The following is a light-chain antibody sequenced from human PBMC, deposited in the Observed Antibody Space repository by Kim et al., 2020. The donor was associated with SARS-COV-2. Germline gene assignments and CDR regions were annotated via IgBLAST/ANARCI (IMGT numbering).Light chain of an antibody. CDR3: SSYTSSSTLV. CDR2: DVS. CDR1: STDIGGYDY. Sequence: GQSITISCTGTSTDIGGYDYVSWYQHHPGQAPKLMIYDVSNRPSGVSNRFSASKSGNTASLTISGLQAEDEGDYYCSSYTSSSTLVFGGGTQLTVL. J-gene: IGLJ3*02. V-gene: IGLV2-14*03.